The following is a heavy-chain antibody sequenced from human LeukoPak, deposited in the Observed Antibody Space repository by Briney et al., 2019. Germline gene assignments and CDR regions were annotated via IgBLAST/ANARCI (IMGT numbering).Heavy chain of an antibody. J-gene: IGHJ6*03. CDR1: GGSISTNTYY. CDR3: ARQIARGYGINFYYMDV. D-gene: IGHD3-10*01. V-gene: IGHV4-39*01. CDR2: IYFSGTT. Sequence: SETLSLTCTVSGGSISTNTYYWAWIRQPPGKGLECIGGIYFSGTTYYNPSLKNRLTISVDTSKNQFSLRLSPVTATDTAVYYCARQIARGYGINFYYMDVWGKGTTVTVSS.